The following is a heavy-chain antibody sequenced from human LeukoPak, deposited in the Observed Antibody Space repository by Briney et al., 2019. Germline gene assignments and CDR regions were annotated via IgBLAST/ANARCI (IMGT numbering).Heavy chain of an antibody. CDR2: IYYLGST. CDR1: GGSINNNNYY. Sequence: SETLSLTCTVSGGSINNNNYYWGWIRQPPGKGLEWIGSIYYLGSTYYNPSLKSRVSISVDASKNHFSLHLTSVTAADTAVYYCVRVGLYSSFDLDYWGLGTQVTVSS. J-gene: IGHJ4*02. D-gene: IGHD6-6*01. V-gene: IGHV4-39*07. CDR3: VRVGLYSSFDLDY.